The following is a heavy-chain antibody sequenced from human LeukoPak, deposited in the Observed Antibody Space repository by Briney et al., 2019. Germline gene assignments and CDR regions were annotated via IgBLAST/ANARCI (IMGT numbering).Heavy chain of an antibody. V-gene: IGHV1-2*07. CDR1: GYTFTSYY. Sequence: ASVKVSCKASGYTFTSYYMHWVRQAPGQGLEWMGWINPNNPATHSSHKFQGRVTMTSDSSISTVYLEVSRLKPDDTAVYFCARVRDYSNSPFNWLDAWGQGTLVIVSS. CDR2: INPNNPAT. D-gene: IGHD6-6*01. J-gene: IGHJ5*02. CDR3: ARVRDYSNSPFNWLDA.